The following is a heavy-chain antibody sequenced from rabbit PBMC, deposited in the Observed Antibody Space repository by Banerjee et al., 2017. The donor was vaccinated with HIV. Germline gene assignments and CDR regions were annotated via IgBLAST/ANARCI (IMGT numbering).Heavy chain of an antibody. CDR1: GFSFSNKYV. V-gene: IGHV1S47*01. CDR2: IYNTDGTT. CDR3: ARDLAGVIGWNFNL. Sequence: QEQLEESGGDLVKPEGSLTLTCTASGFSFSNKYVMCWVRRAPGKGLEWIACIYNTDGTTYYASWVNGRFTISRSTSLNTVTLQMTSLTAADTATYFCARDLAGVIGWNFNLRGPGTLVTV. D-gene: IGHD4-1*01. J-gene: IGHJ4*01.